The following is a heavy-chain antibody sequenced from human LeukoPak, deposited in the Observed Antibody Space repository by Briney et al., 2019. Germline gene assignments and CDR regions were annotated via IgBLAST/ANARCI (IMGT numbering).Heavy chain of an antibody. CDR2: IVVGSGTT. CDR1: GFTFSTSA. J-gene: IGHJ3*02. V-gene: IGHV1-58*01. CDR3: ARDVILTEGAFDI. D-gene: IGHD3-9*01. Sequence: ASVRVSCKASGFTFSTSAVQWVRQARGQRLEWIGWIVVGSGTTNYAQSLQGRLTITRDMSTSTAYMELSSLRSEDTAVYYCARDVILTEGAFDIWGQGTMVTVSS.